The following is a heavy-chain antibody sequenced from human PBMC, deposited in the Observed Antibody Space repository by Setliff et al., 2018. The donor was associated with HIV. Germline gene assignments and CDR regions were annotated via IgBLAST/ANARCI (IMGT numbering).Heavy chain of an antibody. CDR3: ARDSGPYYDYIWGTYRPIYFQH. CDR1: GFTFSDYD. J-gene: IGHJ1*01. D-gene: IGHD3-16*02. Sequence: GGSLRLSCAASGFTFSDYDMNWIRQAPGKGLEWVSYISGTGSTTYFADSVKGRFSISRDNAKNSLFLQMNSLRAEDTAVYYCARDSGPYYDYIWGTYRPIYFQHWGRGTLVTVSS. V-gene: IGHV3-11*04. CDR2: ISGTGSTT.